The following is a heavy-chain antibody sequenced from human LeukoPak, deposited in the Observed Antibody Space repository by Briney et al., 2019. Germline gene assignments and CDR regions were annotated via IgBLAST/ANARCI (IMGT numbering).Heavy chain of an antibody. Sequence: GGSLRLSCAASGFTFSDYYMSWIRQAPGKGLEWVSYISSSGSTIYYADSVKGRFTISRDNAKNSLYLQMNSLRAEGTAVYYCARDPRSPYYYDSSGYYLFDYWGQGTLVTVSS. J-gene: IGHJ4*02. V-gene: IGHV3-11*01. CDR3: ARDPRSPYYYDSSGYYLFDY. D-gene: IGHD3-22*01. CDR1: GFTFSDYY. CDR2: ISSSGSTI.